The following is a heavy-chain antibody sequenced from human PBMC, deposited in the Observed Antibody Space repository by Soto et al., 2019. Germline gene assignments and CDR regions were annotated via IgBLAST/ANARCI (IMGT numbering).Heavy chain of an antibody. D-gene: IGHD3-10*01. V-gene: IGHV3-30*18. CDR3: ANYGSGSYYIG. J-gene: IGHJ4*02. Sequence: QVQLVESGGGVAQPGRSLRLSCAASGFTFSSYGMQWVRQAPGKGLEWVAVISYDGSNKYYADSVKGRFTISRDNSKNTLYLQMNSLRAEDTAVYYCANYGSGSYYIGWGQGTLVTVSS. CDR1: GFTFSSYG. CDR2: ISYDGSNK.